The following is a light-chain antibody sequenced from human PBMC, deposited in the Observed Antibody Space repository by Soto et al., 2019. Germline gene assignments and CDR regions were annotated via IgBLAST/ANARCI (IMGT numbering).Light chain of an antibody. CDR1: SSNIGSNY. CDR2: RNN. CDR3: AAWDDSLSARYV. Sequence: QSVLTQPPSASGTPGQRVTISCSGSSSNIGSNYVYWYQQLPGTAPKLLIYRNNQRPSGVPDRFSGSKSGTSASLAISGLRSEDEADCYCAAWDDSLSARYVFGTGTKLTVL. V-gene: IGLV1-47*01. J-gene: IGLJ1*01.